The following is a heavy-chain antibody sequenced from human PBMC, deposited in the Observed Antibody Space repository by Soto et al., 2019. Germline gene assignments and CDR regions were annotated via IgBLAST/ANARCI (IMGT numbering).Heavy chain of an antibody. CDR1: GFTFSSYW. J-gene: IGHJ6*02. Sequence: GGSLRLSCAAAGFTFSSYWMSWVRQAPGKGLEWVANIKQDGSEKYYVDSVKGRVTISRDNAKNSLYLQMNSLRAEDTAVYYCARVSSIAAPVDGMDVWGQGTTVTVSS. V-gene: IGHV3-7*01. D-gene: IGHD6-6*01. CDR2: IKQDGSEK. CDR3: ARVSSIAAPVDGMDV.